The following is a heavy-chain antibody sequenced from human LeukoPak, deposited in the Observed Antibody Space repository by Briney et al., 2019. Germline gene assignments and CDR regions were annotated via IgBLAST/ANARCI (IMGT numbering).Heavy chain of an antibody. CDR3: ARGTSGYSYYFDY. J-gene: IGHJ4*02. Sequence: TSETLSLTCTVSGGSISSSSFSWGWIRQPPGKGLEWIGSIYYSGSTFYNASLKSRATIFVDTSKNQFSLRLSSVTAADTAVYYCARGTSGYSYYFDYWGQGTLVTVSS. CDR1: GGSISSSSFS. CDR2: IYYSGST. D-gene: IGHD3-22*01. V-gene: IGHV4-39*01.